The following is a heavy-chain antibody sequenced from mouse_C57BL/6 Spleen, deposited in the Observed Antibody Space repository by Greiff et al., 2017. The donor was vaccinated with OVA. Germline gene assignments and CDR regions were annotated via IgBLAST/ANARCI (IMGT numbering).Heavy chain of an antibody. J-gene: IGHJ3*01. CDR3: GRWGYDYAVPFAY. CDR1: GYTFTSYS. Sequence: QVHVQQSGAELARPGASVKMSCKASGYTFTSYSMHWVKQRPGQGLEWIGYINPSSGYTKYNQKFKDKATLTADKSSSTAFMQLSSLTSEDSAVYDCGRWGYDYAVPFAYWGQGTLVTVSA. D-gene: IGHD2-4*01. V-gene: IGHV1-4*01. CDR2: INPSSGYT.